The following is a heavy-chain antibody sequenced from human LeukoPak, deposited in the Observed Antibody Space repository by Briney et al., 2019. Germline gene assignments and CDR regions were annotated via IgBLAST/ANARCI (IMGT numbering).Heavy chain of an antibody. D-gene: IGHD2-2*01. CDR2: INTNTGNP. J-gene: IGHJ3*02. Sequence: ASVKVSCKASGYTFTSYAMNWVRQAPGQGLEWMGWINTNTGNPTYAQGFTGRFVFSLDTSVSTAYLQISSLKAEDTAVYYCARDQISTPRVDGRDAFDIWGQGTMVTVSS. V-gene: IGHV7-4-1*02. CDR1: GYTFTSYA. CDR3: ARDQISTPRVDGRDAFDI.